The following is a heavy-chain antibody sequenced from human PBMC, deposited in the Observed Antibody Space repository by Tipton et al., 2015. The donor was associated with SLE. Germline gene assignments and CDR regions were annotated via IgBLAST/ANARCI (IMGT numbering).Heavy chain of an antibody. CDR1: GGSFTNYY. D-gene: IGHD4-17*01. CDR3: AANQITTEF. J-gene: IGHJ4*02. Sequence: LRLSCTVSGGSFTNYYWSWIRQPAGKRLEWIGRIYSTGGTNLNPSLKSRVSMSLDTANNQFSLRLSSVTAADTAVYYCAANQITTEFWGQGTLVTVSS. V-gene: IGHV4-4*07. CDR2: IYSTGGT.